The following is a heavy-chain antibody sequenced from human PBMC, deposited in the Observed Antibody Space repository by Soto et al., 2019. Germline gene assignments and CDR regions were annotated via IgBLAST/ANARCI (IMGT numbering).Heavy chain of an antibody. CDR3: ARGRGRFGAPSRNWFDP. Sequence: SETLSLTCAVYGGSFSPYYWSGIRQPPGKGLEWIGEINHSGSTNYNPSLKSRVTISVDTSKNQFSLKLSSVTAADTAVYYCARGRGRFGAPSRNWFDPWGQGTLVTVS. V-gene: IGHV4-34*01. J-gene: IGHJ5*02. D-gene: IGHD3-10*01. CDR2: INHSGST. CDR1: GGSFSPYY.